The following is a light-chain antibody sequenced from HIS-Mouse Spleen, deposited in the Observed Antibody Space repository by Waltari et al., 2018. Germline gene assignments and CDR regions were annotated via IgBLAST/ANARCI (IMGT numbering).Light chain of an antibody. V-gene: IGLV3-10*01. CDR3: YSTDSSGNHRV. CDR1: ALPKKY. CDR2: EDS. Sequence: SYELTQPPSVSGSPGQTARITCSGEALPKKYAYWYQQKAGQAPVLVIYEDSKLPSGIPERFSGPSSGTMATLTISGAQVEDEADYYCYSTDSSGNHRVFGGGTKLTVL. J-gene: IGLJ2*01.